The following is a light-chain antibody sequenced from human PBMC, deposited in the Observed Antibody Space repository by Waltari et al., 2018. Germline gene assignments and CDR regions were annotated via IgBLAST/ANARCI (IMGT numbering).Light chain of an antibody. CDR1: RDISRW. CDR2: DAS. CDR3: QQGNDFPLT. J-gene: IGKJ4*01. V-gene: IGKV1-12*01. Sequence: DIQMTQSPSSVSASVGDRVTITCRASRDISRWLAWDQQKPGKAPKFLIYDASTLQSGVPSRFSGSGSGREFTLTITSLQPEDFSTYYCQQGNDFPLTFGGGTKVEMK.